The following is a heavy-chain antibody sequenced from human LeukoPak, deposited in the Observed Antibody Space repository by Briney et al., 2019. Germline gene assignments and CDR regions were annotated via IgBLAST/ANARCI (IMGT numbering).Heavy chain of an antibody. CDR3: ARSSSLDS. V-gene: IGHV1-2*02. D-gene: IGHD6-13*01. Sequence: ASVKVSCKASGYTFTSYGISWVRQAPGQGLEWMGWINPNSGGTNYAQKFQGRVIMTTDTSITTGYMELSRLKSDDTAVYFCARSSSLDSWGQGTLVTVSS. CDR2: INPNSGGT. J-gene: IGHJ4*02. CDR1: GYTFTSYG.